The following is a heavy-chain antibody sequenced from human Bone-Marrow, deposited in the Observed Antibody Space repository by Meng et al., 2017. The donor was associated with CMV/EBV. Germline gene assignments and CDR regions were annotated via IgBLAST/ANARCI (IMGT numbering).Heavy chain of an antibody. CDR3: ARGYGLSIAARPVFDY. V-gene: IGHV3-74*01. CDR1: GFTFSSYW. J-gene: IGHJ4*02. Sequence: GGSLRLSCAASGFTFSSYWMHWVRQAPGKGLVWVSRINSDGSSTSYADSVKGRFTISRDNAKNTLYLQMNSLRAEDTAVYYCARGYGLSIAARPVFDYWGQATLATFSS. CDR2: INSDGSST. D-gene: IGHD6-6*01.